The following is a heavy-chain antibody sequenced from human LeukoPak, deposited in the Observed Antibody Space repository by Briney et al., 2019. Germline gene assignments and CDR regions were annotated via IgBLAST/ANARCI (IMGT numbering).Heavy chain of an antibody. Sequence: ASVKVSCKASGYTFTSYGISWVRQAPGQGLEWMGWISAYNGNTNYAQKLQGRVTMTTDTSTSTAYMELRSLRSGDTAVYYCARVTYSNYVGYYYYYGMDVWGQGTTVTVSS. CDR2: ISAYNGNT. CDR1: GYTFTSYG. J-gene: IGHJ6*02. CDR3: ARVTYSNYVGYYYYYGMDV. D-gene: IGHD4-11*01. V-gene: IGHV1-18*01.